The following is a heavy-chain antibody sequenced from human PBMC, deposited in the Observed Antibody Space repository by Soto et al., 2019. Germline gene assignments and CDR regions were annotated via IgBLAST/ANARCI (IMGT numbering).Heavy chain of an antibody. CDR3: ARLAGGFSYFFDY. Sequence: PGESLNISCKGSGYTFNTYWIGWVRQMPGKGLEWMGFIYPGDSDTRYSPSFQGQVTISADKSISTAYLQWTSLKASDTAMYYCARLAGGFSYFFDYWGQGTLVTVSS. V-gene: IGHV5-51*01. CDR1: GYTFNTYW. CDR2: IYPGDSDT. J-gene: IGHJ4*02. D-gene: IGHD3-10*01.